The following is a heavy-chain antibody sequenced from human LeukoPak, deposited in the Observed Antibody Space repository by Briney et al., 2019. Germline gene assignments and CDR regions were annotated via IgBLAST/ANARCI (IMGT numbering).Heavy chain of an antibody. Sequence: GRSLRLSCAASGFTFSSYAMHWVRQAPGKGLEWVAVISYDGSNKYYADSVKGRFTISRDNSKNTLYLQMNSLRAEDTAVYYCARDAMVRGVIYYYYMDVWGKGTTVTVSS. V-gene: IGHV3-30-3*01. J-gene: IGHJ6*03. D-gene: IGHD3-10*01. CDR1: GFTFSSYA. CDR2: ISYDGSNK. CDR3: ARDAMVRGVIYYYYMDV.